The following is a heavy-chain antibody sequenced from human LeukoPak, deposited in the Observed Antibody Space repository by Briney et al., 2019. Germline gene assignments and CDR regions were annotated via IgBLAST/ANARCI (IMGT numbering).Heavy chain of an antibody. J-gene: IGHJ6*04. V-gene: IGHV3-7*01. CDR2: IKQDGSEK. CDR3: ARDWSLNTAMAPRVSQMDV. CDR1: GFTFSSYW. D-gene: IGHD5-18*01. Sequence: PGGSVKLSCAASGFTFSSYWMSWVRQAPGKGLEWVANIKQDGSEKYYVDSVKGRFTISRDNAKNSLYLQMNSLRAEDTAVYYCARDWSLNTAMAPRVSQMDVWGKGTTVTVSS.